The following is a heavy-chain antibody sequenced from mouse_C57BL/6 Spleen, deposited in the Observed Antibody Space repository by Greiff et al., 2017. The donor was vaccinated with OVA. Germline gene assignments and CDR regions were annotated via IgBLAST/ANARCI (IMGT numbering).Heavy chain of an antibody. V-gene: IGHV1-82*01. Sequence: QVQLQQSGPELVKPVASVKISCKASGYAFSSSWMNWVKQRPGKGLEWIGRIYPGDGDTNYNGKFKGKATLTADKSSSTAYMHLSSLTSEDSAVYFCAIYGYCPFAYWGQGTLVTVSA. D-gene: IGHD2-2*01. CDR3: AIYGYCPFAY. CDR2: IYPGDGDT. CDR1: GYAFSSSW. J-gene: IGHJ3*01.